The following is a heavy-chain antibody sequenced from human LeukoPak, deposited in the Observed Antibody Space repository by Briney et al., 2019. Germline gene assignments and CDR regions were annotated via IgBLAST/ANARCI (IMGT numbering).Heavy chain of an antibody. Sequence: SVKVSCKASGYTFTGYYMHWVRQAPGQGLEWMGWINPIFGTANYAQKFQGRVTITTDESTSTACMDLSSLRSEDTAVYYCAGDKQDEYGASRSDYWGQGTLVTVSS. D-gene: IGHD4-17*01. CDR2: INPIFGTA. CDR3: AGDKQDEYGASRSDY. J-gene: IGHJ4*02. CDR1: GYTFTGYY. V-gene: IGHV1-69*05.